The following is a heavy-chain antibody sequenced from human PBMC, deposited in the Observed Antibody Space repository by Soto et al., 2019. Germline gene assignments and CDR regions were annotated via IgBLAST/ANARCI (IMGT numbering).Heavy chain of an antibody. D-gene: IGHD2-15*01. V-gene: IGHV4-34*01. J-gene: IGHJ5*02. CDR3: ARGGYCSGGCCYSSLGGYNWFHP. CDR1: GGSFSGYY. CDR2: INHSGST. Sequence: SETLSLTCAVYGGSFSGYYWSWIRQPPGKGLEWLGEINHSGSTNYNPSLKSRVTISVDTSKNQFSLKLSSVTAADTAVYYCARGGYCSGGCCYSSLGGYNWFHPWGQGTLVTVSS.